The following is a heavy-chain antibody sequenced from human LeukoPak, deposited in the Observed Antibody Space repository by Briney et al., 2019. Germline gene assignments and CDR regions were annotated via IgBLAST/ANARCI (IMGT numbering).Heavy chain of an antibody. CDR1: GGSISSYY. V-gene: IGHV4-59*01. D-gene: IGHD2-2*01. J-gene: IGHJ5*02. CDR2: IYYSGST. CDR3: ARSGIVVVPAAKRPLGNWFDP. Sequence: SETLSLTCTVSGGSISSYYWSWIRQPPGKGLEWIGYIYYSGSTNCNPSLKSRVTISVDTSKNQFSLKLSSVTAADTAVYYCARSGIVVVPAAKRPLGNWFDPWGQGTLVTVSS.